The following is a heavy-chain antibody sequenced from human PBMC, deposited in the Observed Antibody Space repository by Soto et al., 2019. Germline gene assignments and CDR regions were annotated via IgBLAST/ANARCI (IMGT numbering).Heavy chain of an antibody. Sequence: QVQLVQSGAEVQKPGASVKVSCKASGYTFTSYGISWVRQAPGQGLEWMGWISAYNGNTNYAQKLQGRVTMTTDTSTSTAYMELRRLRSDDTAVYYCARVQDFWSGSYYFDYWGQGTLVTVSS. CDR3: ARVQDFWSGSYYFDY. CDR2: ISAYNGNT. D-gene: IGHD3-3*01. J-gene: IGHJ4*02. CDR1: GYTFTSYG. V-gene: IGHV1-18*01.